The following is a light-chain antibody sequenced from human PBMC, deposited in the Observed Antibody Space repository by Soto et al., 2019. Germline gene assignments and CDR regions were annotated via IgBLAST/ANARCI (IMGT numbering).Light chain of an antibody. J-gene: IGLJ1*01. CDR1: SSDVGSYNL. Sequence: LTQPASVSGSPGQPTTISCTGASSDVGSYNLVSWYQQHPGKAPKLVIYEVNKRPSGVSNRFSGSKSGNTASLTISGLQAEDEADYYCCSYAGSNNTFYVFGTGTKVTVL. CDR3: CSYAGSNNTFYV. CDR2: EVN. V-gene: IGLV2-23*02.